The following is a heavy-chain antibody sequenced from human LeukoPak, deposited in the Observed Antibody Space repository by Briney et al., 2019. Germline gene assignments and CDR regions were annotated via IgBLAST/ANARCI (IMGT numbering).Heavy chain of an antibody. J-gene: IGHJ4*02. CDR2: IRSKANSYAT. CDR1: GFIFSGSA. CDR3: RLVGATKDSTFTDY. Sequence: GGSLRLSCAASGFIFSGSAMHWVRQASGKGLEWVGRIRSKANSYATAYAASVKGRFTISRDDSKNTAYLQMNSLKTEDTAVYYCRLVGATKDSTFTDYWGQGTLVTVSS. V-gene: IGHV3-73*01. D-gene: IGHD1-26*01.